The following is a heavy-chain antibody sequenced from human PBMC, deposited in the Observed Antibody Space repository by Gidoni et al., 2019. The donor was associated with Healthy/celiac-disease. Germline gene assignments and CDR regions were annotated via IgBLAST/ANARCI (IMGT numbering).Heavy chain of an antibody. V-gene: IGHV4-39*01. Sequence: QLQLQESGPGLVKPSETLSLTCTVSGGSISSSSYYWGWIRQPPGKGLEWIGSIYYSGSTYYNPSLKSRVTISVDTSKNQFSLKLSSVTAADTAVYYCARLVKRLVGPPYFDYWGQGTLVTVSS. CDR3: ARLVKRLVGPPYFDY. J-gene: IGHJ4*02. CDR1: GGSISSSSYY. D-gene: IGHD6-6*01. CDR2: IYYSGST.